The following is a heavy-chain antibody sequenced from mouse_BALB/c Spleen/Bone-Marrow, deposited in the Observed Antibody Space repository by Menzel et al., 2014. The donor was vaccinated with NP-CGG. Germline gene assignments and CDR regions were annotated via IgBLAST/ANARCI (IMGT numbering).Heavy chain of an antibody. CDR1: GYTFTSYW. V-gene: IGHV1S81*02. Sequence: VQLQQSGAELVKPGASVKLSCKASGYTFTSYWMHWVKQRPGQGLECIGEINPSNGRTNYNEKFKSKATLTVDKSSSTAYMQLSSLTSEDSAVYYCARCYYGNYFDYWGQGTTLTVSS. CDR3: ARCYYGNYFDY. J-gene: IGHJ2*01. CDR2: INPSNGRT. D-gene: IGHD2-1*01.